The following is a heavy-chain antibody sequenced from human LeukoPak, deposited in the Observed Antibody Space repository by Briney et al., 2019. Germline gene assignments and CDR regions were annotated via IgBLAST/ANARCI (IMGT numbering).Heavy chain of an antibody. CDR2: ISGRGGGT. D-gene: IGHD3-16*01. CDR1: GFTFSNYA. Sequence: PGGSLRLSCAASGFTFSNYAMSWVRQAPGKGLEWVSAISGRGGGTHYADSVKGRFTISRDNSKNTLYLQMNSLRAEDTAVYYFAKWKGDTGGSFDYWGQGTLVTVSS. CDR3: AKWKGDTGGSFDY. V-gene: IGHV3-23*01. J-gene: IGHJ4*02.